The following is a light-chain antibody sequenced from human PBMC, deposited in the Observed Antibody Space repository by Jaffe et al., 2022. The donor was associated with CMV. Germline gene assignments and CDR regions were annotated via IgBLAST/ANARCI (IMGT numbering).Light chain of an antibody. CDR1: QGISNY. V-gene: IGKV1-16*02. Sequence: DIQMTQSPSSLSASVGDRVTITCRASQGISNYLAWFQQKPGKAPKSMIYDASNLQSGVPSKFSGSGSGTDFTLTISNLQPEDCATYYCQQYKSYPFTFGPGTKVDIK. CDR2: DAS. CDR3: QQYKSYPFT. J-gene: IGKJ3*01.